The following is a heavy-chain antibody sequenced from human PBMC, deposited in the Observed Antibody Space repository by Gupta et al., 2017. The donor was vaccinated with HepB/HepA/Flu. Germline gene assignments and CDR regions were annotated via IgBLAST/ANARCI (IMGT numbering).Heavy chain of an antibody. CDR3: AKLAICGGDCSIDY. CDR1: CCSISSRRYY. D-gene: IGHD2-21*02. Sequence: HLQLHESGPGLVKPSEPLSLTCTVSCCSISSRRYYWGWIRQPPGKGLVWLGSIYYSGSTYSSLARKSRVTISVATSKILFTLRLRSLTDTATSVYYFAKLAICGGDCSIDYWGQGSLVTVSS. V-gene: IGHV4-39*02. J-gene: IGHJ4*02. CDR2: IYYSGST.